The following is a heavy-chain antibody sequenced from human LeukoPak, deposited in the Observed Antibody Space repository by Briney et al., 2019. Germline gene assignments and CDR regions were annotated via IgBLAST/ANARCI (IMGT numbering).Heavy chain of an antibody. CDR2: FYYSGST. CDR1: GGSISSYY. J-gene: IGHJ5*02. D-gene: IGHD2-15*01. Sequence: PSETLSLTCTVSGGSISSYYWSWIRQPPGKGLEWIGYFYYSGSTNYNPSLKSRVTISVDTSRNQFSLRLSSVTAADTAVYYCARSYCSGGSCYSGWFDPWGQGTLVTVSS. V-gene: IGHV4-59*01. CDR3: ARSYCSGGSCYSGWFDP.